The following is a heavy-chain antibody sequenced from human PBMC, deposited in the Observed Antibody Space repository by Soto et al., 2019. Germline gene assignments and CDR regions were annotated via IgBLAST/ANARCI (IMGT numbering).Heavy chain of an antibody. CDR1: GGTFSSYA. V-gene: IGHV1-69*01. D-gene: IGHD3-10*01. CDR3: ASEYGSGSSYYYYYGMDV. Sequence: QVQLVQSGAEVKKPGSSVKVSCKASGGTFSSYAISWVRQAPGQGLEWMGGIIPIFGTANYAQKFQGRVTITADESTSIAYMELSSLRSEDTAVYYCASEYGSGSSYYYYYGMDVWGQGTTVTVSS. J-gene: IGHJ6*02. CDR2: IIPIFGTA.